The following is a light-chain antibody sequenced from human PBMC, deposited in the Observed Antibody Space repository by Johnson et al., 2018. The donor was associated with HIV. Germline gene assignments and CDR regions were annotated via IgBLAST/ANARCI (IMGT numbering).Light chain of an antibody. CDR3: GTWDSSLSVRV. CDR2: DNN. CDR1: SSNIGNNY. V-gene: IGLV1-51*01. J-gene: IGLJ1*01. Sequence: QSVLTQPPSVSAAPGQKVTISCSGSSSNIGNNYVSWYQQLPGTAPKLLIYDNNKRPSGIPDRFSGSKSGTSATLGIPGLQPGDEADYYCGTWDSSLSVRVFGTGTMVTVL.